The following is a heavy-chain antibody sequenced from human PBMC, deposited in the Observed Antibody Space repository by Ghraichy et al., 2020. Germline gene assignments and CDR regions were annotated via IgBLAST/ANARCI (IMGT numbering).Heavy chain of an antibody. V-gene: IGHV3-15*01. CDR2: IKSKVDGETL. J-gene: IGHJ4*02. CDR1: GFTFSNAW. D-gene: IGHD5-12*01. Sequence: GGSLRLSCVASGFTFSNAWMNWVRQAPEKGLEWVGRIKSKVDGETLDFAAPVKGRFTISRDDSKNTVYLQMNSLKIEDTAVYYCATGGYQIDFWGQGTLVTVSS. CDR3: ATGGYQIDF.